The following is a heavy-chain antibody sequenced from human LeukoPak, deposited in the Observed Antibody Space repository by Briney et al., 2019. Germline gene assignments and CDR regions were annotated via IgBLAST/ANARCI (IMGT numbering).Heavy chain of an antibody. CDR1: GGSFSGYY. J-gene: IGHJ4*02. CDR2: INHSGST. Sequence: SETLSLTCAVYGGSFSGYYWSWIRQPPGKGLEWIGEINHSGSTNYNPSLKSRVTISVDTSKNQFSLKLSSVTAADTAVYYCARGSPRYCSSTSCYTGGLDYWGQGTLVTVSS. CDR3: ARGSPRYCSSTSCYTGGLDY. D-gene: IGHD2-2*02. V-gene: IGHV4-34*01.